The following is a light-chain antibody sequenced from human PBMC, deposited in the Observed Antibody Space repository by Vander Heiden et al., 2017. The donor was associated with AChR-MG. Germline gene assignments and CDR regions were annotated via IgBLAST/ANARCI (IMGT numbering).Light chain of an antibody. Sequence: EIVLTPSPGTLSLSPGERATLSCRASQSVTGSYLAWYQQKPGQAPRLLIYGASSRATGIADRFSGSGSGTDFTLTISRLEPEDFAVYYCQQYGSSPRTFGQGTKVEIK. CDR1: QSVTGSY. CDR3: QQYGSSPRT. CDR2: GAS. J-gene: IGKJ1*01. V-gene: IGKV3-20*01.